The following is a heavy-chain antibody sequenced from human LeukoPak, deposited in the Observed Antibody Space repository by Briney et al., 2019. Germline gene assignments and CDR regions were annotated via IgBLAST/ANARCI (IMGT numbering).Heavy chain of an antibody. CDR1: GGSFSGYY. CDR2: LNHSGST. V-gene: IGHV4-34*01. J-gene: IGHJ5*02. D-gene: IGHD2-2*03. Sequence: SETLSLTCAVYGGSFSGYYWSWVRQPPGKGLEWIGELNHSGSTNYNPSLKSRVTISVDTSKNQFSLKLSSVTAADTAVYYCASLPLTPLDNWFDPWGQGTLVTVSS. CDR3: ASLPLTPLDNWFDP.